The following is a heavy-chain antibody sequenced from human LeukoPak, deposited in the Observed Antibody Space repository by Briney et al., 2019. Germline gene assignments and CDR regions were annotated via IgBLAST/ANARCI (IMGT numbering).Heavy chain of an antibody. Sequence: GGSLRLSCAASGCSFSSYTMNWVRQAPGKGLEWVSSISNSSSYIYYADPLKGRFTISRDNAKNSLYLQMNSLRAEDTAVCYCARDGRRRDYCDSGSCYWYFDLWGRGTLVTVSS. CDR1: GCSFSSYT. J-gene: IGHJ2*01. V-gene: IGHV3-21*01. CDR3: ARDGRRRDYCDSGSCYWYFDL. CDR2: ISNSSSYI. D-gene: IGHD2-15*01.